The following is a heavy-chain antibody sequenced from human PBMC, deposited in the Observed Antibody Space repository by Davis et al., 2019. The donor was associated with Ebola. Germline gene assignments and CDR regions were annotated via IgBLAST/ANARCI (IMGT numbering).Heavy chain of an antibody. V-gene: IGHV4-59*12. CDR1: GGSINNYY. CDR3: ARDSSSWRNWFDP. Sequence: SETLSLTCTVSGGSINNYYWSWIRQSPGKGLEWIGYIYYSGSTNYNPSLKSRVTISVDTSKNQFSLKLSSVTAADTAVYYCARDSSSWRNWFDPWGQGTLVTVSS. CDR2: IYYSGST. J-gene: IGHJ5*02. D-gene: IGHD6-13*01.